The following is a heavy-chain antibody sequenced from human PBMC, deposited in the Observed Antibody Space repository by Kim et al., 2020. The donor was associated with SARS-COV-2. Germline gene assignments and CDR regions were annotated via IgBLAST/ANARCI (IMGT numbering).Heavy chain of an antibody. CDR1: GGSFSGYY. V-gene: IGHV4-34*01. J-gene: IGHJ4*02. Sequence: SETLSLTCAVYGGSFSGYYWSWIRQPPGKGLEWIGEINHSGSTNYNPSLKSRVTISVDTSKNQFSLKLSSVTAADTAVYYCARGGYCSGGSCPAGLTFDYWGQGTLVTVSS. CDR2: INHSGST. CDR3: ARGGYCSGGSCPAGLTFDY. D-gene: IGHD2-15*01.